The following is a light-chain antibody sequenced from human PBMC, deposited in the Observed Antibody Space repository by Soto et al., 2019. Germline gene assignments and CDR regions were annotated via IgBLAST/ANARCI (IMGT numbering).Light chain of an antibody. V-gene: IGLV2-11*01. Sequence: QSALTQPRSVSGSPGQSVTISCTGTSSDVGGFKYVPWYQQQPGKAPKVLIYDVSQRPSGVPDRFSGSTSGNTASLTISGLQDEDEADYYCCSSGGSYVFVTGTQVTVL. CDR3: CSSGGSYV. J-gene: IGLJ1*01. CDR2: DVS. CDR1: SSDVGGFKY.